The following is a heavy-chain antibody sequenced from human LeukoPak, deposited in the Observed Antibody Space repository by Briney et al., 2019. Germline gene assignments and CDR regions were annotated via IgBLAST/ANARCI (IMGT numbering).Heavy chain of an antibody. CDR3: ASAYTYVRLGDH. J-gene: IGHJ4*02. Sequence: PGGSLRLSCAVSGLSFSNYWMHRVRQAPGKGLVWVARTNLHGTAVDYADSVKGRFTISRDNSKNMLFLEMNSLRAEDTAVYYCASAYTYVRLGDHWGQGTLVTVSP. V-gene: IGHV3-74*01. CDR2: TNLHGTAV. D-gene: IGHD3-10*02. CDR1: GLSFSNYW.